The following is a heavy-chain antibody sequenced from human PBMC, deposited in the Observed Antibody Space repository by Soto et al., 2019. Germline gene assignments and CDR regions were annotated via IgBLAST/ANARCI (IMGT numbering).Heavy chain of an antibody. D-gene: IGHD3-10*01. CDR3: ARGNNRRNYYGSGSISGYYMDV. J-gene: IGHJ6*03. CDR2: INHSGST. V-gene: IGHV4-34*01. Sequence: PSETLSLTCAVYGGSFSGYYWSWIRQPPGKGLEWIGEINHSGSTNYNPSLKSRVTISVDTSKNQFSLKLSSVTAADTAVYYCARGNNRRNYYGSGSISGYYMDVWGKGTTVTVSS. CDR1: GGSFSGYY.